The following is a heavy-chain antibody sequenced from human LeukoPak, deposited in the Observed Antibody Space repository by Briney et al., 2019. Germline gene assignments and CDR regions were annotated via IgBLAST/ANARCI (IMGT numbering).Heavy chain of an antibody. CDR2: ISSSSSYI. J-gene: IGHJ3*02. V-gene: IGHV3-21*01. Sequence: PGGSLRLSCAASGFTFSSYSMNWVRQAPGKGLEWVSSISSSSSYIYYADSVKGRFTISGDNAKNSLYLQMNSLRAEDTAVYYCARDGPFYCSSTSCYDGYAFDIWGQGTMVTVSS. CDR1: GFTFSSYS. D-gene: IGHD2-2*01. CDR3: ARDGPFYCSSTSCYDGYAFDI.